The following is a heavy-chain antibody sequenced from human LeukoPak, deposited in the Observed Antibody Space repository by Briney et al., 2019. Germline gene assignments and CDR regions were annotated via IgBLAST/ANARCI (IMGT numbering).Heavy chain of an antibody. D-gene: IGHD6-13*01. J-gene: IGHJ5*02. CDR3: ARVRIAAAVYWFDP. CDR2: ISAYNGNT. V-gene: IGHV1-18*01. Sequence: ASVKVSCKASGYTFTCYGISWVRQAPGQGLEWMGWISAYNGNTNYAQKLQGRVTMTTDTSTSTAYMELRSLRSDDTAVYYCARVRIAAAVYWFDPWGQGTLVTVSS. CDR1: GYTFTCYG.